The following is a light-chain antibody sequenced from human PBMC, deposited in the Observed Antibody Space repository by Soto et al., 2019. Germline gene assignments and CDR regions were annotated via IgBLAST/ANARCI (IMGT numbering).Light chain of an antibody. CDR2: AAS. J-gene: IGKJ4*01. CDR1: QGISSY. CDR3: QQLNSYPLT. Sequence: DIQLTQSPSFLSASVGDRVTITCRASQGISSYLAWYQQKPGKAPNLLIYAASSLQSGVTSRFSGSGSGTEFTLTISRLQPEDFASYYCQQLNSYPLTFGGGTKVEIK. V-gene: IGKV1-9*01.